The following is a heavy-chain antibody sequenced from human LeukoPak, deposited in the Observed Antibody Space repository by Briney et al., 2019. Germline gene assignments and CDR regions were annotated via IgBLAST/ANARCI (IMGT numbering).Heavy chain of an antibody. CDR2: IYPGDSDT. CDR1: GYSFTSYW. CDR3: ARHKQQLIRGDAFDI. D-gene: IGHD6-13*01. V-gene: IGHV5-51*01. Sequence: GESLKISCKGSGYSFTSYWIGWVRQMLGKGLEWMGIIYPGDSDTRYSPSFQGQVTISADKSISTAYLQWSSLKASNTAMYYCARHKQQLIRGDAFDIWGQGTMVTVSS. J-gene: IGHJ3*02.